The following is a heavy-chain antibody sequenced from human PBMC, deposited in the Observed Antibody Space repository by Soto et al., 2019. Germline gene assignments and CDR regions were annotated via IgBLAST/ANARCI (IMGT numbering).Heavy chain of an antibody. D-gene: IGHD2-21*02. CDR3: AREIAYCGGDCYPYAFDI. Sequence: GASVKVSCKASGYTFTSYGISWVRQAPGQGLEWMGWISAYNGNTNYAQKLQGRVTMTTDTSTSTAYMELRSLRSDDTAVYYCAREIAYCGGDCYPYAFDIWGQGTMVTVSS. J-gene: IGHJ3*02. V-gene: IGHV1-18*01. CDR1: GYTFTSYG. CDR2: ISAYNGNT.